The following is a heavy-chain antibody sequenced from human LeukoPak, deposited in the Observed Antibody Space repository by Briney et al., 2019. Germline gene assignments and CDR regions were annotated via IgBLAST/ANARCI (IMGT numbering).Heavy chain of an antibody. D-gene: IGHD3-16*02. CDR1: GDSISSGSCY. CDR3: ARRPARGIITHAFDI. J-gene: IGHJ3*02. Sequence: SETLSLTCTVSGDSISSGSCYWGWIRQPPGEGLEWIGSIDESGRKYYNPSLTSRVTLSSDTSKNRFSVNLYSVTTADTAVYYCARRPARGIITHAFDIWGQGRKVTVSS. CDR2: IDESGRK. V-gene: IGHV4-39*01.